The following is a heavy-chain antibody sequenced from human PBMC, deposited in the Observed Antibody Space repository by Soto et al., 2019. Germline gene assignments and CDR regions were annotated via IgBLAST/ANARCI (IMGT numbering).Heavy chain of an antibody. CDR1: GYTFTGYY. CDR3: ARVLRYYYCYGMDV. Sequence: QVQLVQSGAEVKKPGASVKVSCKASGYTFTGYYMHWVRQAPGQGLEWRGWINPNSGGTNYAQKLQGRVNMTRDTSISTAYMELSRLRSDDTAVYYCARVLRYYYCYGMDVWGQGTTVTVSS. V-gene: IGHV1-2*02. J-gene: IGHJ6*02. D-gene: IGHD3-3*01. CDR2: INPNSGGT.